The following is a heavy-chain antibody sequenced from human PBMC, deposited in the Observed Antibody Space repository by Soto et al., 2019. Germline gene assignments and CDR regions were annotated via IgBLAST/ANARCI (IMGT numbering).Heavy chain of an antibody. V-gene: IGHV1-18*01. CDR2: ISAYNGNI. D-gene: IGHD1-20*01. Sequence: ASVKVSCKASAYTFTNYGISWVLQAPGQGLEWMGWISAYNGNINYAQKFRGRVTMTRDTSTSSAYMEVRSLGSEDTAVYYCATRVGGIGRYWLDLWGQGTLVTVSS. CDR1: AYTFTNYG. CDR3: ATRVGGIGRYWLDL. J-gene: IGHJ5*02.